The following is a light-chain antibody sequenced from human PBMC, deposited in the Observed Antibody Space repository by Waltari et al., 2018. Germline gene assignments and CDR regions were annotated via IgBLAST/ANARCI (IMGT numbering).Light chain of an antibody. V-gene: IGKV3-20*01. CDR2: GAS. CDR1: QRVSRV. Sequence: EIVLTQSPGTLSLSPGERATLSCRASQRVSRVLAWYQQKPGQAPRLLIYGASNRATGIPDRFSGSESGTDFSLTISRLDPEDFAVYYCQHYVRLPVTCGQGTKVEIK. J-gene: IGKJ1*01. CDR3: QHYVRLPVT.